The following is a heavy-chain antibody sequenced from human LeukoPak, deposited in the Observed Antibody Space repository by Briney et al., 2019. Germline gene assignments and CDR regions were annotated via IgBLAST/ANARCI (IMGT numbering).Heavy chain of an antibody. CDR2: IIPIFGTA. CDR1: GGTFSSYA. D-gene: IGHD3-10*01. V-gene: IGHV1-69*13. Sequence: SVKVSCKASGGTFSSYAISWVRQAPGQGLEWMGGIIPIFGTANYAQKFQGRVTITADESTSTAYMELSSLRSEDTAVYYCAIHGITMVRGVTNWFDPWGQGTLVTVSS. CDR3: AIHGITMVRGVTNWFDP. J-gene: IGHJ5*02.